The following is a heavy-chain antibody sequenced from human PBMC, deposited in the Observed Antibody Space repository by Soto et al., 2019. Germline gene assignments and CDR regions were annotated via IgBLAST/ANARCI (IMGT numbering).Heavy chain of an antibody. J-gene: IGHJ4*02. V-gene: IGHV1-69*06. CDR1: GGTFSSYA. D-gene: IGHD3-22*01. CDR2: IIPIFGTA. Sequence: SVKVSCKASGGTFSSYAISWVRQAPGQGLEWMGGIIPIFGTANYAQKFQGRVTITADKSTSTAYKELSRLRSEDKAVYYCARVRGEYYDSSGYADYWGQGTLVTVSS. CDR3: ARVRGEYYDSSGYADY.